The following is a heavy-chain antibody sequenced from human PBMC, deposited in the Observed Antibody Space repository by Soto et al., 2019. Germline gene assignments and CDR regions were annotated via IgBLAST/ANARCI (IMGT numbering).Heavy chain of an antibody. D-gene: IGHD1-26*01. CDR3: ARHGTLLIDY. CDR1: GGSISSSSYY. CDR2: IYYSGST. Sequence: SETLSLTCTVSGGSISSSSYYWGWIRQPPGKGLEWIGSIYYSGSTYYNPSLKSRVTISVDTSKNQFSLKLSSVTAADTAVYYCARHGTLLIDYWGQGTLVTVSS. V-gene: IGHV4-39*01. J-gene: IGHJ4*02.